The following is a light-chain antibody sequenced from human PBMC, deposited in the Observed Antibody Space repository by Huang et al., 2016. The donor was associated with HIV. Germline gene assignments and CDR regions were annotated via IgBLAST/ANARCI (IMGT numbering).Light chain of an antibody. V-gene: IGKV3-11*01. CDR1: QSVSRY. CDR3: QQRSNWRT. Sequence: EIVLTQSSATLSLSPRERATLTCRASQSVSRYLAWYQQKPGQAPRLLIYDASNRAAGIPARFSGSGSETDFTLTISSLEPEDFAVYYCQQRSNWRTFGQGTRLEIK. CDR2: DAS. J-gene: IGKJ5*01.